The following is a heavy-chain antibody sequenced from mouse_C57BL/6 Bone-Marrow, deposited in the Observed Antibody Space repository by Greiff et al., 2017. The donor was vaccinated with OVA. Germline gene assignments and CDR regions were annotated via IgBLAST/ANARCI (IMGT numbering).Heavy chain of an antibody. D-gene: IGHD1-1*01. Sequence: VKLQQSGPELVKPGASVKISCKASGYAFSSSWMNWVKQRPGKGLEWIGRIYPGDGDTNYNGKFKGKATLTADKSSSTAYMQLSSLTSEDSAVYYCARSGYGTVVDYWGQGTTLTVSS. CDR3: ARSGYGTVVDY. CDR1: GYAFSSSW. V-gene: IGHV1-82*01. CDR2: IYPGDGDT. J-gene: IGHJ2*01.